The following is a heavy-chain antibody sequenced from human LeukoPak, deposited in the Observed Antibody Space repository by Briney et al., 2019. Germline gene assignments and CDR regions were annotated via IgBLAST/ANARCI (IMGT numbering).Heavy chain of an antibody. Sequence: GRSLRLSCAASGFTFSSYAMHWVRQAPGKGLEWVAVISDDGSNKYYADSVKGRFTISRDNSKNTLYLQMNSLRAEDTAVYYCARVDDLDAFAVRGQGTMVIVFS. CDR3: ARVDDLDAFAV. D-gene: IGHD2-2*03. V-gene: IGHV3-30*04. CDR2: ISDDGSNK. J-gene: IGHJ3*01. CDR1: GFTFSSYA.